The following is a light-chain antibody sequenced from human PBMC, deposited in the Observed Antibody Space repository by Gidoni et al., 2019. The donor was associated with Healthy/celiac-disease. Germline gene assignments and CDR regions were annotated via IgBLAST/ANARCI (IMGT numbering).Light chain of an antibody. CDR3: QVCDSSSDHPWV. CDR1: NIGSKS. V-gene: IGLV3-21*04. J-gene: IGLJ3*02. Sequence: SYVLTQPPSVSVAPGKTARITCGGNNIGSKSVHWYQQKPGQAPVLVIYYDSDRPSGIPERFSGSNSGNTATLTISRVEAGDEADYYCQVCDSSSDHPWVFGGGTKLTVL. CDR2: YDS.